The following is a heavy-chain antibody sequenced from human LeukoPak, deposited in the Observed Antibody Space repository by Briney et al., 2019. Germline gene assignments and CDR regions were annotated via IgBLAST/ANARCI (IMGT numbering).Heavy chain of an antibody. CDR3: ARDTPYQLHSFDY. CDR1: GFTFSNYW. Sequence: GGSLRLSCAASGFTFSNYWMHWVRQAPGKGLVWVSRINSDGSSINYADSVKGRFTISRDNAKNSLYLQMNSLRAEDTAVYYCARDTPYQLHSFDYWGQGTLVTVSS. V-gene: IGHV3-74*01. CDR2: INSDGSSI. D-gene: IGHD2/OR15-2a*01. J-gene: IGHJ4*02.